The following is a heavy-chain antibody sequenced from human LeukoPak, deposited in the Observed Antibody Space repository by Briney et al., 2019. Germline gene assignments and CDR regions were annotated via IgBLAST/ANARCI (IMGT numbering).Heavy chain of an antibody. J-gene: IGHJ4*02. D-gene: IGHD4-11*01. V-gene: IGHV3-30*02. Sequence: PGGSLRLSCAASGFPFRSYGMHWVRQAPGKGLELVAFIRYDGSNKYYADSVKGRFTISRDNSKNTLYLQMNSLRAEDTAVYYCASDHSMDYWGQGTLVTVSS. CDR1: GFPFRSYG. CDR2: IRYDGSNK. CDR3: ASDHSMDY.